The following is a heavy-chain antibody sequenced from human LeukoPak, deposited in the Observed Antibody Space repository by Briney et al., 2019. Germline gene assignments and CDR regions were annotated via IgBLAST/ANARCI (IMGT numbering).Heavy chain of an antibody. Sequence: GGSLRLSCAASGYTFSNFAMSWVRQAPGKGLEWVSGVTDSGRGTYYADFVQGRFTIFRDNSKSTLYLQMRSLRPEDTAIYYCASASPANDYWGQGTLVTVSS. CDR3: ASASPANDY. J-gene: IGHJ4*02. CDR2: VTDSGRGT. V-gene: IGHV3-23*01. CDR1: GYTFSNFA.